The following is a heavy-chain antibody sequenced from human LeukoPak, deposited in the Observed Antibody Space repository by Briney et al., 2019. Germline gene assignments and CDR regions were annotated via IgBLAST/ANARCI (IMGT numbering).Heavy chain of an antibody. CDR1: GGSISSGGYN. CDR2: IYHSGST. V-gene: IGHV4-30-2*01. D-gene: IGHD2-21*01. J-gene: IGHJ4*02. Sequence: SETLSLTCTVSGGSISSGGYNGPGIRRPPGKGLGGFGYIYHSGSTYYNPSLKSRVTISVDRSKNQLSLKLSSVTAADTAVYYCARAPYCGGDCLYYFDYWGQGTLVTVSS. CDR3: ARAPYCGGDCLYYFDY.